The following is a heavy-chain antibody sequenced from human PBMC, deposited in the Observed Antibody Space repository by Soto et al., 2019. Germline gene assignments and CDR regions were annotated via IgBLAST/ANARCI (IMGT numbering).Heavy chain of an antibody. J-gene: IGHJ4*02. CDR1: GFSLTTTGLG. V-gene: IGHV2-5*02. CDR3: AHVGVLEQWLYRLDH. D-gene: IGHD6-19*01. CDR2: IYWADDK. Sequence: QITLKESGPSLVKPTQTLTLTFTFSGFSLTTTGLGVVWIHQPPGTALEWLALIYWADDKHYSPCLRSRLTVTKDTTKNQVFLTLTNVDPADTGTYFCAHVGVLEQWLYRLDHWGQGTLVTVSS.